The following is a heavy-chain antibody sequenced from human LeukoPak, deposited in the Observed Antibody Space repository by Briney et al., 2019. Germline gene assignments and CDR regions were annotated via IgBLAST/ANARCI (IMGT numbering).Heavy chain of an antibody. CDR3: ALGYCSSTSCYEGY. CDR1: GFTFSSYA. CDR2: ISGSGGST. V-gene: IGHV3-23*01. D-gene: IGHD2-2*01. J-gene: IGHJ4*02. Sequence: GGFLRLSCAASGFTFSSYAMSWVRQAPGKGLEWVSAISGSGGSTYYADSVKGRFTISRDNSKNTLYLQMNSLRAEDTAVYYCALGYCSSTSCYEGYWGQGTLVTVSS.